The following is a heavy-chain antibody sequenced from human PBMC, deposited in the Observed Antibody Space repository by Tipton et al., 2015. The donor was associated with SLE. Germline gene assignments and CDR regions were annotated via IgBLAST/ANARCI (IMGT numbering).Heavy chain of an antibody. Sequence: TLSLTCTVSGGSISGRGYSWGWIRQPPGKGLEWIGSVSYDGSTYYAPSLKSRLTISVDTSRSHFSLRLNSVTAADTAIYYCARAEGGAYNIVTGHPASNWFGPWGRGTLVTVSS. CDR1: GGSISGRGYS. CDR2: VSYDGST. CDR3: ARAEGGAYNIVTGHPASNWFGP. D-gene: IGHD3-9*01. J-gene: IGHJ5*02. V-gene: IGHV4-39*07.